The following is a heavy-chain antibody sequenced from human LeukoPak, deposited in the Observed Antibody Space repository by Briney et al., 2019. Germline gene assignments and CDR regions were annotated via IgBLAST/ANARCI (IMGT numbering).Heavy chain of an antibody. CDR1: GFTFSSYG. D-gene: IGHD6-19*01. J-gene: IGHJ4*02. CDR2: ISYDGSNK. V-gene: IGHV3-30*03. CDR3: ARASIAVAGGTDY. Sequence: PGGSLRLACAASGFTFSSYGMHWVRQAPGKGLEWVAVISYDGSNKYYADSVKGRFTISRDNSKNTLYLQMNSLRAEDTAVYYCARASIAVAGGTDYWGQGTLVTVSS.